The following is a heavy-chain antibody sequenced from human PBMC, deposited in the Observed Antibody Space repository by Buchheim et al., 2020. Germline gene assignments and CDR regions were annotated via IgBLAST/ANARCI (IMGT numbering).Heavy chain of an antibody. CDR3: ARGNEWLPARVGYYYYGMDV. J-gene: IGHJ6*02. CDR2: ISSSSSTI. D-gene: IGHD5-12*01. Sequence: EVQLVESGGGLVQPGGSLRLSCAASGFTFSSYSMNWVRQAPGKGLEWVSYISSSSSTIYYADSVKGRFTISRDNAKNSLYLQMNSLRAEDTAVYYCARGNEWLPARVGYYYYGMDVWGQGTT. CDR1: GFTFSSYS. V-gene: IGHV3-48*01.